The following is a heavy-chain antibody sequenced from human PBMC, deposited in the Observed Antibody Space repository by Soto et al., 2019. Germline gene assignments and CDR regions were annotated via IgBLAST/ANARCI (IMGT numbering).Heavy chain of an antibody. J-gene: IGHJ6*02. V-gene: IGHV1-2*04. Sequence: QVQLVQSGAEVKKPGASVKVSCKASGYTFTDYYIHWARQAPGQGLEWMGWINPKRRGTNYTQKLQGWVTMTRDTSISTAYMELSRLRSDDTAVYYCASKGEGMDVLGQGTTVTVSS. CDR2: INPKRRGT. CDR3: ASKGEGMDV. CDR1: GYTFTDYY.